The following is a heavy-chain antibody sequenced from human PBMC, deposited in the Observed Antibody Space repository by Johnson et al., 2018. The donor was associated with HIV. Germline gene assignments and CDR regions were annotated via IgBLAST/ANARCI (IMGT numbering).Heavy chain of an antibody. CDR1: GFTFSSYD. D-gene: IGHD5-18*01. J-gene: IGHJ3*02. V-gene: IGHV3-48*01. Sequence: VQLVESGGGLVQPGGSLRLSCAASGFTFSSYDMHWVRQATGKGLEWVSYISSSGSTIYYADSVKGRFTISRDNSKSTLYLQMNSLRAEDTAVYYCARAYTYGACDIWGQGTMVTVSS. CDR2: ISSSGSTI. CDR3: ARAYTYGACDI.